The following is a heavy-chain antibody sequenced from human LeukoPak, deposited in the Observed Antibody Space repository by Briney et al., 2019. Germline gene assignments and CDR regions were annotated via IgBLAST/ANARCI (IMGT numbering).Heavy chain of an antibody. V-gene: IGHV3-49*04. J-gene: IGHJ4*02. Sequence: PGRPLSLSCTASGFTFRDHAMSWVRQAPGKGLEWVGFIRSKTYRAAAEYATSLEGRFTISRDDSKGIAYLQANSLKTEDTAVYYCTSIYDTSAYYHSGIDYWGQGTLVTVSS. D-gene: IGHD3-22*01. CDR2: IRSKTYRAAA. CDR3: TSIYDTSAYYHSGIDY. CDR1: GFTFRDHA.